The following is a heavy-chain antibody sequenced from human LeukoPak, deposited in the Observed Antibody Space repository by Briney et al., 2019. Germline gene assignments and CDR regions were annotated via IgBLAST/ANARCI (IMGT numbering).Heavy chain of an antibody. CDR1: GFTFSDYY. V-gene: IGHV3-11*01. D-gene: IGHD3-10*01. CDR2: ISSSGSSI. CDR3: ARKNVITMVRGVIPYGMDV. Sequence: PGGSLRLSCAASGFTFSDYYMSWIRQAPGKGLEGVSYISSSGSSIYYADSVKGRFTISRDNAKNSLYLQMNSLRDEDTAVYYCARKNVITMVRGVIPYGMDVWGQGTTVTVSS. J-gene: IGHJ6*02.